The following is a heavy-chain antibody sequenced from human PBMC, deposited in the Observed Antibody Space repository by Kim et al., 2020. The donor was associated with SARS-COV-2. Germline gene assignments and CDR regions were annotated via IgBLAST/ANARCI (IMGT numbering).Heavy chain of an antibody. J-gene: IGHJ4*02. Sequence: GGSLRLSCAASGFTFSSYAMHWVRQAPGKGLEWVAVISYDGSNKYYADSVKGRFTISRDNSKNTLYLQMNSLRAEDTAVYYCARDRSKLRFLEWFHYGHYFDYWGQGTLVTVSS. D-gene: IGHD3-3*01. CDR2: ISYDGSNK. CDR1: GFTFSSYA. CDR3: ARDRSKLRFLEWFHYGHYFDY. V-gene: IGHV3-30-3*01.